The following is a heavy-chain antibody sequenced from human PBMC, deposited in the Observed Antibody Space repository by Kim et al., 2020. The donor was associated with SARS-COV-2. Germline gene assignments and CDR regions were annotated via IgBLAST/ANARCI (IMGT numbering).Heavy chain of an antibody. J-gene: IGHJ3*02. V-gene: IGHV3-48*03. CDR3: ARGGFGTNYFDAFDI. CDR2: ISSSATTI. Sequence: GGSLRLSCAASGFTFSSFEMHWVRQAPGKGLEWVSYISSSATTIYYANSVKGRFTISRDNAKNSLYLQMNSLRAEDTAIYFCARGGFGTNYFDAFDIWGQGTMVTVSS. D-gene: IGHD1-1*01. CDR1: GFTFSSFE.